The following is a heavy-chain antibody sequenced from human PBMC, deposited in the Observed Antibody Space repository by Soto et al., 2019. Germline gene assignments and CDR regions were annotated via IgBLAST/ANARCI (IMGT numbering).Heavy chain of an antibody. CDR1: GGSISSGGYY. D-gene: IGHD6-6*01. J-gene: IGHJ5*02. V-gene: IGHV4-31*03. Sequence: PSETLSLTCTVSGGSISSGGYYWSWIRQHPGKGLEWIGYIYYSGSTYCNPSLKSRVTISVDTSKNQFSLKLSSVAAADTAVYYCARGVIEYSSSTNWFDPWGQGTLVTV. CDR3: ARGVIEYSSSTNWFDP. CDR2: IYYSGST.